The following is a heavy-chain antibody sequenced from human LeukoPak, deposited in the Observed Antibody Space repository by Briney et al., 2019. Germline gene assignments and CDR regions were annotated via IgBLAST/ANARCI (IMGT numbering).Heavy chain of an antibody. V-gene: IGHV1-18*01. Sequence: ASVKVSCKASGYTFTSYGISWVRQAPGQGLEWMGWISAYDGNTNYAQKLQGRVTMTTDTSTSTAYMELRSLRSDDTAVYYCARGPVLRLLEWLYPRNYYYYGMDVWGQGTTVTVSS. CDR2: ISAYDGNT. J-gene: IGHJ6*02. CDR1: GYTFTSYG. D-gene: IGHD3-3*01. CDR3: ARGPVLRLLEWLYPRNYYYYGMDV.